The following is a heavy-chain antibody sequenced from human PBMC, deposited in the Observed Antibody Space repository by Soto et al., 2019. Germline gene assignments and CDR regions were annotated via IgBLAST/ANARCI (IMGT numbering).Heavy chain of an antibody. CDR2: ISYDGTNR. Sequence: QVQLVESGGGVVQPGRSLRLSCAASGFTFSSYGMHWVRQAPGKGLEWVAVISYDGTNRNHADSVKGRFTISRDNSKNTLHLQMNSLISEDTAVYYCATDQSGYDHYAMDVWGQGTAVPVSS. CDR1: GFTFSSYG. V-gene: IGHV3-30*03. J-gene: IGHJ6*02. D-gene: IGHD3-3*01. CDR3: ATDQSGYDHYAMDV.